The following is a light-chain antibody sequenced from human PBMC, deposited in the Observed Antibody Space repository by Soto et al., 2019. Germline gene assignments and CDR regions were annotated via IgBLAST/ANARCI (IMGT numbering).Light chain of an antibody. V-gene: IGLV2-14*03. CDR2: DGS. Sequence: QSALTQPASVSASPGQSITISCTGTSSDVGRYNYVSWYQQYPGKAPKLILYDGSKRPSGVAACFAGAKSGNTASLTISVLQPEDEADYYCSSYESSSTYLFGPGTKLTVL. CDR3: SSYESSSTYL. J-gene: IGLJ1*01. CDR1: SSDVGRYNY.